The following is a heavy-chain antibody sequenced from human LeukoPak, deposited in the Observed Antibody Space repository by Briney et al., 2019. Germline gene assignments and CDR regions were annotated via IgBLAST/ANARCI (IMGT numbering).Heavy chain of an antibody. J-gene: IGHJ4*02. D-gene: IGHD6-13*01. V-gene: IGHV4-4*02. Sequence: PSETLSLTCAVSGGSISSSNWWSWVRQPPGKGLEWIGEIYHSGSTNYNPSFKSRVTISVDKSKNQFSLKLSSVTAADTAVYYCARSTAAAGTTDYWGQGTLVTVSS. CDR2: IYHSGST. CDR3: ARSTAAAGTTDY. CDR1: GGSISSSNW.